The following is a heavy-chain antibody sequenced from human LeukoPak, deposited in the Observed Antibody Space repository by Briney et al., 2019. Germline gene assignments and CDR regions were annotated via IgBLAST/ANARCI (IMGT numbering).Heavy chain of an antibody. J-gene: IGHJ3*02. CDR3: ASYGDYVPAFDI. V-gene: IGHV4-4*07. Sequence: PSETLSLTCTVSGGSISSYYWSWIRQPAGKGLEWIGRIYTSGSTNYNPSLKSRVTISVDTSKNQFSLKLSSVTAADTAVYYCASYGDYVPAFDIWGQGTMVTVSS. CDR1: GGSISSYY. D-gene: IGHD4-17*01. CDR2: IYTSGST.